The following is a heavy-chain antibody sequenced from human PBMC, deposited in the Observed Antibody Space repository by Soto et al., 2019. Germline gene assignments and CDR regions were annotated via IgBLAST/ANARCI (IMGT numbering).Heavy chain of an antibody. CDR1: GYTFTSYG. CDR3: ARDFTMIVEGYYFDY. V-gene: IGHV1-18*01. J-gene: IGHJ4*02. D-gene: IGHD3-22*01. CDR2: ISAYNGNT. Sequence: WASVKVSCKASGYTFTSYGISWVRQAPGQGLEWMGWISAYNGNTNYAQKLQGRVTMTTDTSTSTAYMELRSLRSDDTAVYYCARDFTMIVEGYYFDYWGQGTLVTVSS.